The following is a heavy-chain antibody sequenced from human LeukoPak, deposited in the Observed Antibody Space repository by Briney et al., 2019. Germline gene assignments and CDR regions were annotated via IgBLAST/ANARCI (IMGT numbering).Heavy chain of an antibody. CDR2: ITGSGGYT. CDR1: GFTFSSYA. V-gene: IGHV3-23*01. D-gene: IGHD3-22*01. CDR3: AKQSLYDSSGHFHY. J-gene: IGHJ4*02. Sequence: PRGSLRLSCAASGFTFSSYAMTWVRQAPGKGLEWVSTITGSGGYTYYADSVKGRFTISRDNSKNTLFLRRNTLRAEDTAVYFCAKQSLYDSSGHFHYWGQGTLVTVSA.